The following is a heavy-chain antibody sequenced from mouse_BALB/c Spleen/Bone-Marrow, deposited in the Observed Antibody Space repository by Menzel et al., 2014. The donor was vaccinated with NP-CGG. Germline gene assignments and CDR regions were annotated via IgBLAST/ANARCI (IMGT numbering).Heavy chain of an antibody. CDR3: TTLARNNFDY. CDR1: GYTFSNYR. J-gene: IGHJ2*01. Sequence: EVKLVESGTVLARPGAAVKMSCKASGYTFSNYRMHWVKQRPGQGLEWIGTIYPGNSDTTYNQKFKGKAKLTAVTSTSTAYMELSSLTNEDSAVYYCTTLARNNFDYWGQGTTLTVSS. CDR2: IYPGNSDT. V-gene: IGHV1-5*01.